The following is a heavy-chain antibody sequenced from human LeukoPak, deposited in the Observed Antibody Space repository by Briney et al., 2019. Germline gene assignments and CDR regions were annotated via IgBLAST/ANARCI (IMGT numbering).Heavy chain of an antibody. V-gene: IGHV3-21*01. CDR1: GFTFSSFT. J-gene: IGHJ4*02. D-gene: IGHD2-2*01. CDR3: ARAPTVLVGYCSSSSCQADY. CDR2: ISSSSSYI. Sequence: PGGSLRLSCAASGFTFSSFTMNWVRQAPGRGLEWVSSISSSSSYIYYADSVKGRFTISRDNAENSLYLQMNSLRVEDTAVYYCARAPTVLVGYCSSSSCQADYWGQGTLVTVSS.